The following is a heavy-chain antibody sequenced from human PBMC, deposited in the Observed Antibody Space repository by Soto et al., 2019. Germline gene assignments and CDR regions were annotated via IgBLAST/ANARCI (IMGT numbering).Heavy chain of an antibody. CDR3: AKAYSNSWPNDWFDP. J-gene: IGHJ5*02. CDR2: ITGSGAGS. D-gene: IGHD6-13*01. CDR1: GFTFSSYA. V-gene: IGHV3-23*01. Sequence: EVQLLESGGGWLQPGGSLRLSCAASGFTFSSYAMNWVRQGPGKGLEWVSGITGSGAGSYYSDSVKGRFTISRDNSKNTLYLQMNSLRAEDTAVYYCAKAYSNSWPNDWFDPWGQGTLVTVSS.